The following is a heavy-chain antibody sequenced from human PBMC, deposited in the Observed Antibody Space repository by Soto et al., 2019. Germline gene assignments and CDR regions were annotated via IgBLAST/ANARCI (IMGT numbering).Heavy chain of an antibody. CDR2: ISSSSSYI. CDR1: GFTFSSYS. D-gene: IGHD6-19*01. J-gene: IGHJ3*02. V-gene: IGHV3-21*01. CDR3: ARDPNSGWYRAFDI. Sequence: GGSLRLSCAASGFTFSSYSMNWVRQAPGKGLEWVSSISSSSSYIYYADSVKGRFTISRDNAKNSLYLQMNSLRAEDTAVYYCARDPNSGWYRAFDIWGQGTMVTVSS.